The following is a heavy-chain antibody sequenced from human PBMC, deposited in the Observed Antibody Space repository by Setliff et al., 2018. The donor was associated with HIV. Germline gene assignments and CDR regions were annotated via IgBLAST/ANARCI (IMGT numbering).Heavy chain of an antibody. J-gene: IGHJ5*02. CDR1: GYTFTSYG. V-gene: IGHV1-18*01. Sequence: ASVKVSCKASGYTFTSYGISWLRQAPGQGLEWMGWIGVTNDNTNYAQSLQGRVTMTTDTSTSTAYTELRSLRSDDTAVYYCATAGGRSWFDPWGPGTLVTVSS. D-gene: IGHD3-16*01. CDR3: ATAGGRSWFDP. CDR2: IGVTNDNT.